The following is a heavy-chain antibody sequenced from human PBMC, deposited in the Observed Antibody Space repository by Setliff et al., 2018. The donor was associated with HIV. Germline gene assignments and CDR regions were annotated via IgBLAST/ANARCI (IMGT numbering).Heavy chain of an antibody. J-gene: IGHJ4*02. CDR3: ATLDYYGSQTYNLALHY. CDR1: GYTFTDYY. D-gene: IGHD3-10*01. CDR2: VDPKNGKT. V-gene: IGHV1-69-2*01. Sequence: ASVKVSCKASGYTFTDYYMHWVQQAPGKGLEWIGRVDPKNGKTLYAENLRGRITITADTSTDTAYMELNSLRSEDKAMYYCATLDYYGSQTYNLALHYWGQGTLVTVSS.